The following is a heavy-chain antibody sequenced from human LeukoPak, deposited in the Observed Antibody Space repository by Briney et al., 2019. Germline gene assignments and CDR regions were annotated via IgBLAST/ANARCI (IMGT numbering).Heavy chain of an antibody. V-gene: IGHV4-34*01. Sequence: SETLSLTCAVYGGSFSGYYWSWIRQPPGKGLEWIGEINHSGSTNYNPSLKSRVTISVDTSKNQFSLKLSSVTAADTAVYYCARGRYYYGSGSWARYYYYGMDVWGQGTTVTVSS. CDR1: GGSFSGYY. J-gene: IGHJ6*02. D-gene: IGHD3-10*01. CDR2: INHSGST. CDR3: ARGRYYYGSGSWARYYYYGMDV.